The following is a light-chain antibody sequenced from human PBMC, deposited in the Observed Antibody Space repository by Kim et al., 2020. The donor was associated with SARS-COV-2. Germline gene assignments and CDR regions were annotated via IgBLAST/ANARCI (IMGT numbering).Light chain of an antibody. J-gene: IGLJ1*01. CDR2: DVS. V-gene: IGLV2-11*01. CDR3: RSYAGSYSHYV. Sequence: QSALTQPRSVSGSPGQSLTISCTGTSSDVGSYNYVSWYQRHPGKAPKLMIYDVSKRPSGVPDRFSGSKSGNTASLTISGLQAEDEADYYCRSYAGSYSHYVFGTGTEVTVL. CDR1: SSDVGSYNY.